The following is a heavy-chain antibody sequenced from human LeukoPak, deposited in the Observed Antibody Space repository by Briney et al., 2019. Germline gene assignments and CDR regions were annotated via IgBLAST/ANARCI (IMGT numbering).Heavy chain of an antibody. J-gene: IGHJ4*02. D-gene: IGHD3-22*01. CDR1: GYTFTSYY. CDR2: INPSGGST. V-gene: IGHV1-46*01. Sequence: ASVKVSCKASGYTFTSYYMHWVRQAPGQGLEWMGIINPSGGSTSYAQKFQGRVTITADESTSTAYMELSSLRSEDTAVYYCARPRDSSGYQRSFDYWGQGTLVTVSS. CDR3: ARPRDSSGYQRSFDY.